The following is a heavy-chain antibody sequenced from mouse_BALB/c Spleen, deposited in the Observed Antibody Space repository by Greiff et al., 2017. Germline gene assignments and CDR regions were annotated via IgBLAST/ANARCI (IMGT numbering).Heavy chain of an antibody. CDR2: ISSGGGST. V-gene: IGHV5-12-1*01. D-gene: IGHD4-1*01. CDR1: GFAFSSYD. Sequence: EVQVVESGGGLVKPGGSLKLSCAASGFAFSSYDMSWVRQTPEKRLEWVAYISSGGGSTYYPDTVKGRFTISRDNAKNTLYLQMSSLKSEDTAMYYCARQKLFLDYWGQGTTLTVSS. J-gene: IGHJ2*01. CDR3: ARQKLFLDY.